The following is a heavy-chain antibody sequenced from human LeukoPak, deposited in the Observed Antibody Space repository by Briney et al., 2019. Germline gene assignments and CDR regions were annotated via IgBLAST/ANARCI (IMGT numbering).Heavy chain of an antibody. V-gene: IGHV1-69*13. CDR3: ARGGSGWSNFDY. CDR2: IIPIFGTA. J-gene: IGHJ4*02. CDR1: GGTFSGYA. Sequence: ASVKVSCKASGGTFSGYAISWVRQAPGQGLEWMGGIIPIFGTANYAQKFQGRVTITADESTSTAYMELSSLRSEDTAVYYCARGGSGWSNFDYWGQGTLVTVSS. D-gene: IGHD6-19*01.